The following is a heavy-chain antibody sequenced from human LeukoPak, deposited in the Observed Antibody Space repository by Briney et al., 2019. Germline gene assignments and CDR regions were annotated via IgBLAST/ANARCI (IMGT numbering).Heavy chain of an antibody. CDR1: GGSFSGYY. J-gene: IGHJ4*02. V-gene: IGHV4-34*01. Sequence: SETLSLTCAVYGGSFSGYYWSWIRQPPGKGLEWIGEINHSGSTNYNPSLKSRVTISVDTSKNQFSLKLSSVTAADTAVYYCARVVVVVAATHIDYSGQGTLVTVSS. CDR3: ARVVVVVAATHIDY. D-gene: IGHD2-15*01. CDR2: INHSGST.